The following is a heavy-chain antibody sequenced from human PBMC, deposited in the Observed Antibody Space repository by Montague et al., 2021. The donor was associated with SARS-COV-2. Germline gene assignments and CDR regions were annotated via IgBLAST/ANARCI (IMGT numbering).Heavy chain of an antibody. J-gene: IGHJ4*02. CDR1: GFIYDDYA. CDR3: VKDIGAGFITRASFED. D-gene: IGHD1-20*01. V-gene: IGHV3-9*01. Sequence: SLRLSCAASGFIYDDYAMHWVRQAPGKGLEWVSGINWNSGTRAYADSVKGRFTISRDNTKRSLYLQMNSLTTDDTAFYYCVKDIGAGFITRASFEDWGQGILVTVSS. CDR2: INWNSGTR.